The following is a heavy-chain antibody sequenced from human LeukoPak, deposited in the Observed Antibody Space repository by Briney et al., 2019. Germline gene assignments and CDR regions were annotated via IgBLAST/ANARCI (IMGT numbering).Heavy chain of an antibody. J-gene: IGHJ5*02. CDR3: ARATSLVLGGHWFDP. V-gene: IGHV1-69*04. Sequence: ASVKVSCKASGGTLSSYAISWVRQAPGQGLEWMGRIIPILGIANYAQKFQGRVTITADKSTSTAYMELSSLRPEDTAVYYCARATSLVLGGHWFDPWGQGTLVTVSS. D-gene: IGHD3-22*01. CDR1: GGTLSSYA. CDR2: IIPILGIA.